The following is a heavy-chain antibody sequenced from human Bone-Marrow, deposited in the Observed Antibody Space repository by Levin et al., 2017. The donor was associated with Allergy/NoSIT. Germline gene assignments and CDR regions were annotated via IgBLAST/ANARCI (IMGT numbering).Heavy chain of an antibody. CDR3: ATAKSDYYYYYIDV. Sequence: SETLSLTCSVSGASITSSGYYWTWIRQFPGKGLEWIGFIYYTGFTSYNPSLKRRVTMSIDTPENRFSLQLSSVTAADTAVYYCATAKSDYYYYYIDVWGKGTTVPVSS. CDR1: GASITSSGYY. CDR2: IYYTGFT. J-gene: IGHJ6*03. V-gene: IGHV4-31*03.